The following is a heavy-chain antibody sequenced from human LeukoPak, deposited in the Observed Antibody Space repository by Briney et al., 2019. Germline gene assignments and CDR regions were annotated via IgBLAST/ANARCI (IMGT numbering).Heavy chain of an antibody. V-gene: IGHV1-3*01. J-gene: IGHJ4*02. CDR3: ARDRRDCSGGSCYYLLSY. CDR1: GYTFTSYA. CDR2: INAGNGNT. D-gene: IGHD2-15*01. Sequence: GASAKVSCKASGYTFTSYAMHWVRQAPGQRLEWMGWINAGNGNTKYSQKFQGRVTITRDTSASTAYMELSSLRSEDTAVYYCARDRRDCSGGSCYYLLSYWGQGTLVTVSS.